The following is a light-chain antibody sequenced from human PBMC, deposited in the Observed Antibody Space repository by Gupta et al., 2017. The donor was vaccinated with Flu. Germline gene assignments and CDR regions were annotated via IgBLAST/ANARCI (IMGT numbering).Light chain of an antibody. CDR2: KAS. J-gene: IGKJ1*01. CDR3: QHYNSVSRT. CDR1: QSISSW. Sequence: ITCRASQSISSWLAWYQQKPGKAPKLLIYKASSLESGVPSRFSGSGSGTEFTLTISSLQPDDFATYYCQHYNSVSRTFGQGTKVE. V-gene: IGKV1-5*03.